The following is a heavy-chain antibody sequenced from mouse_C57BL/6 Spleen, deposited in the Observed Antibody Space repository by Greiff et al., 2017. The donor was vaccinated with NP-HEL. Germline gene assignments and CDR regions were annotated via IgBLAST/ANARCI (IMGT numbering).Heavy chain of an antibody. V-gene: IGHV1-26*01. CDR2: INPNNGGT. D-gene: IGHD1-1*02. Sequence: VQLQQSGPELVKPGASVKISCKASGYTFTDYYMNWVKQSHGKSLEWIGDINPNNGGTSYNQKFKGKATLTVDKSSSTAYMELRSLTSEDSAVYYCARWGGYWYFDVWGTGTTVTVSS. CDR1: GYTFTDYY. CDR3: ARWGGYWYFDV. J-gene: IGHJ1*03.